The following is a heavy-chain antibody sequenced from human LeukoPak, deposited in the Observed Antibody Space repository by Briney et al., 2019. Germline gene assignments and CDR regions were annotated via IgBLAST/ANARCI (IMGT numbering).Heavy chain of an antibody. J-gene: IGHJ3*02. CDR1: GGTFSSHA. Sequence: ASVKVSCKASGGTFSSHAISWVRQAPGQGLEWMGWINPNSGGTNYAQKFQGRVTMTRDTSISTAYMELSRLRSDDTAVYYCARGRGRRAFDIWGQGTMVTVSS. V-gene: IGHV1-2*02. D-gene: IGHD1-14*01. CDR2: INPNSGGT. CDR3: ARGRGRRAFDI.